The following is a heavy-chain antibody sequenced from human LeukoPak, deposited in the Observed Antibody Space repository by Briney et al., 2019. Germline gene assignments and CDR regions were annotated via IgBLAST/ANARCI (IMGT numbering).Heavy chain of an antibody. D-gene: IGHD1-26*01. V-gene: IGHV4-34*01. CDR1: GGSFSGYY. Sequence: SETLSLTCAVYGGSFSGYYWSWIRQPPGKGLEWIGEINHSGSTNYNPSLKSRVTISVDTSKNQFSLKLSSVTAADTAVYYCARGNGVAGATGWFDPWGQGTLVTVSS. CDR2: INHSGST. CDR3: ARGNGVAGATGWFDP. J-gene: IGHJ5*02.